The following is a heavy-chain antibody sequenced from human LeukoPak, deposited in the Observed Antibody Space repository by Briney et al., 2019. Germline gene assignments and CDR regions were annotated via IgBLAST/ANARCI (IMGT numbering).Heavy chain of an antibody. V-gene: IGHV4-30-2*01. J-gene: IGHJ6*03. Sequence: SETLSLTCTVSGGSISSGGYYWSWIRQPPGKGLEWIGYIYHSGSTYYNPSLKSRVTISVDRSKNQFSLKLSSVTAADTAVYYCASRVSLITGTIPYPEYYYMDVWGKGTTVTVSS. CDR3: ASRVSLITGTIPYPEYYYMDV. CDR1: GGSISSGGYY. CDR2: IYHSGST. D-gene: IGHD1-7*01.